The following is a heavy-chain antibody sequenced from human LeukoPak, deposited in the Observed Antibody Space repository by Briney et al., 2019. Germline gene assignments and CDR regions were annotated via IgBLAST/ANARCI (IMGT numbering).Heavy chain of an antibody. Sequence: TPSETLSLTCAVYGGSFSGYYWSWIRQPPGKGLEWIGEINHSGSTNYNPSLKSRVTISVDTSKNQFSLKLSSVTAADTAVYYCARSLKYYCYYYMDVWGKGTTVTVSS. V-gene: IGHV4-34*01. CDR3: ARSLKYYCYYYMDV. J-gene: IGHJ6*03. CDR2: INHSGST. CDR1: GGSFSGYY.